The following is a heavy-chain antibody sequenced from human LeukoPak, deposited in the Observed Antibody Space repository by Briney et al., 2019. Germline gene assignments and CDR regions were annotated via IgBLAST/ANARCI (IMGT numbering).Heavy chain of an antibody. J-gene: IGHJ4*02. Sequence: QPGGSLRLSCAASGFTFSSIGMHWVRQAPGKGLEWVAVISFDGSNKYYVDSVKGRFTISRDNSKNTLYLQMNTLRAEDTAVYYCARDFDRYGSGSYYMGYYFDYWGQGTLVTVSS. CDR2: ISFDGSNK. CDR3: ARDFDRYGSGSYYMGYYFDY. V-gene: IGHV3-30*03. D-gene: IGHD3-10*01. CDR1: GFTFSSIG.